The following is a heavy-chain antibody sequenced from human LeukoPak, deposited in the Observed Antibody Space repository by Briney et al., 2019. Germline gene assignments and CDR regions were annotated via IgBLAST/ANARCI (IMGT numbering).Heavy chain of an antibody. Sequence: PSETLSLTCTVSGGSISSYYWSWIRQPPGKGLEWIGNIYYSGSTNYNPSLKSRVTISVDTSKNQFSLKLSSVTAADTAVYYCATFPTVVTPFDYWGQGTLVTVSS. V-gene: IGHV4-59*01. D-gene: IGHD4-23*01. CDR2: IYYSGST. CDR3: ATFPTVVTPFDY. J-gene: IGHJ4*02. CDR1: GGSISSYY.